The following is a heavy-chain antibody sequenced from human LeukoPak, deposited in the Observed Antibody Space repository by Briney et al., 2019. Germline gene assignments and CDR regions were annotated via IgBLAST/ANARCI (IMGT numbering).Heavy chain of an antibody. Sequence: GGSLRLSCAASGFTFSNYAISWVRQAPGKGLEWVSDISGSGDNTYYADSVKGRFTISRDSSNNTLYLQMNSLRAEDTAVYYCAKDRAVVVPAATVAFDIWGQGTMVTVSS. CDR1: GFTFSNYA. CDR3: AKDRAVVVPAATVAFDI. V-gene: IGHV3-23*01. J-gene: IGHJ3*02. D-gene: IGHD2-2*01. CDR2: ISGSGDNT.